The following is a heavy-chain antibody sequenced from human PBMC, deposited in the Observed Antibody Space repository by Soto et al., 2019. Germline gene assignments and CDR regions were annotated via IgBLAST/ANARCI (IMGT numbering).Heavy chain of an antibody. J-gene: IGHJ4*02. CDR3: ARSYDILTGYSGFDY. D-gene: IGHD3-9*01. CDR2: ISSSSSFI. V-gene: IGHV3-21*01. Sequence: PGGSLRLSCAASGFTFSSYSMNWVHQAPGKGLEWVSSISSSSSFIYYADSVKGRFTISRDNAKNSLYLQMNSLRAEDTAMFYCARSYDILTGYSGFDYWGQGTLVTVS. CDR1: GFTFSSYS.